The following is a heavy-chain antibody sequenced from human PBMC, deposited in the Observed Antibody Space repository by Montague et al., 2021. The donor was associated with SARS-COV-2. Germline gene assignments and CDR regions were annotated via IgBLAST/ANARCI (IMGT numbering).Heavy chain of an antibody. CDR2: IYPGDSKT. D-gene: IGHD1-26*01. J-gene: IGHJ6*02. CDR1: GYGFSTFR. V-gene: IGHV5-51*01. CDR3: AKYGPSGDYFKFGMDV. Sequence: QSVAEVKTPGESLKISCKGSGYGFSTFRIGWVRQMPGKGLEWMGMIYPGDSKTRYTASFRGQVTISADRSTSTAYLQWDSLEASDTAIYYCAKYGPSGDYFKFGMDVWGPGTTVTVSS.